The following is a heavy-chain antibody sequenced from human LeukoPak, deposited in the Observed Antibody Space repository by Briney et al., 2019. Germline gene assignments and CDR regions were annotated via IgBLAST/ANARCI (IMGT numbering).Heavy chain of an antibody. V-gene: IGHV4-30-4*01. D-gene: IGHD2-2*02. CDR2: IYYSGST. J-gene: IGHJ5*02. CDR3: AREAHQLLYGYNWFDP. Sequence: SETLSLTCTVSGGSISSGDYYWSWIRQPPGKGLEWIGYIYYSGSTYYNPSLKSRVPISVDTSKNQFSLKLSSVTAADTAVYYCAREAHQLLYGYNWFDPWGQGTLVTVSS. CDR1: GGSISSGDYY.